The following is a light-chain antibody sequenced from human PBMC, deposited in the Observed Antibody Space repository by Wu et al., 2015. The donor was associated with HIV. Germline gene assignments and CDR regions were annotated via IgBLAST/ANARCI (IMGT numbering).Light chain of an antibody. CDR2: KAS. J-gene: IGKJ2*03. V-gene: IGKV1-5*03. CDR3: QQYNIYPYS. CDR1: QSISSW. Sequence: DIQMTQSPSTLSASVGDRVTITCRASQSISSWLAWYQQKPGKAPNLLIYKASSLESGVPSRFSGSGSGTEFTLTISSLQPDDFATYYCQQYNIYPYSFGQGTKLEIK.